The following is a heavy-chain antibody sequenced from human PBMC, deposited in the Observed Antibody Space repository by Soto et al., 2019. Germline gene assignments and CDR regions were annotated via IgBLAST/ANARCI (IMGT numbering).Heavy chain of an antibody. J-gene: IGHJ4*02. CDR2: INPNSGGT. V-gene: IGHV1-2*04. CDR3: ARGVMDPGYSGYDYILVHFDY. Sequence: ASVKVSCKASGYTFTGYYMHWVRQAPGQGLEWMGWINPNSGGTNYAQKFQGWVTMTRDTSISTAYMELSRLRSDDTAVYYCARGVMDPGYSGYDYILVHFDYWGQGTLVTVSS. CDR1: GYTFTGYY. D-gene: IGHD5-12*01.